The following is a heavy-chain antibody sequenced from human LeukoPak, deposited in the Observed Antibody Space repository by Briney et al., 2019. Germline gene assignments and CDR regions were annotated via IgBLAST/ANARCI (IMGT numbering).Heavy chain of an antibody. CDR2: ISPYNGNT. J-gene: IGHJ4*02. CDR1: GYTFTGYY. CDR3: ARDGKYSGTSAFDY. D-gene: IGHD1-26*01. V-gene: IGHV1-18*04. Sequence: ASVKVSCKASGYTFTGYYMHWVRQAPGQGLEWMGWISPYNGNTNYAQKLQGRVTMTTDTSTSTAYMQLRSLRSDDTAVYYCARDGKYSGTSAFDYWGQRTLVAVSS.